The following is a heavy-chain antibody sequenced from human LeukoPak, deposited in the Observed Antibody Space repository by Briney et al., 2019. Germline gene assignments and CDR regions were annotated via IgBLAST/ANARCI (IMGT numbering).Heavy chain of an antibody. CDR3: AEVERRNY. CDR1: GYSISSGYY. Sequence: SETLSLTCAVSGYSISSGYYWGWIRQPPVKGLEWIGSIYHRGSTYYNPSLKSRVTISVDTSKNQFSLKLRSVTAADTAVYYCAEVERRNYWGQGTLVTVSS. D-gene: IGHD1-1*01. J-gene: IGHJ4*02. V-gene: IGHV4-38-2*01. CDR2: IYHRGST.